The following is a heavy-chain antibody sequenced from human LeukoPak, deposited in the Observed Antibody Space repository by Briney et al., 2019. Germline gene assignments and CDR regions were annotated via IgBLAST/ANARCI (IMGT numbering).Heavy chain of an antibody. V-gene: IGHV3-74*01. J-gene: IGHJ4*02. Sequence: GGSLRLSRAASGFTFSRFWMHWVRQAPGKGLVWVSRVNIDGSSTSYADSVRGRFTISRDNAKSTLHLQMNSLRAEDTAVYYCARSEYSFDYWGQGTLVTVSS. CDR2: VNIDGSST. CDR1: GFTFSRFW. CDR3: ARSEYSFDY.